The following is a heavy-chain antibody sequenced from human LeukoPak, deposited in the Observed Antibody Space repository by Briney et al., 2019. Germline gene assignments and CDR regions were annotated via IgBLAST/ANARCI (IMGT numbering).Heavy chain of an antibody. D-gene: IGHD3-10*02. CDR3: ARDRSYVNWFDP. CDR2: IYYSGST. CDR1: GGSISSYY. J-gene: IGHJ5*02. V-gene: IGHV4-59*12. Sequence: SETLSLTCTVSGGSISSYYWSWIRQPPGKGLEWIGYIYYSGSTNYNPSLKSRVTISVDTSKNQFSLKLSSVTAADTAVYYCARDRSYVNWFDPWGQGTLVTVSS.